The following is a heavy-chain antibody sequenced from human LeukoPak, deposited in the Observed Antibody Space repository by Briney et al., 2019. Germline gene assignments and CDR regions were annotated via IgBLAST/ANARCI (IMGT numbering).Heavy chain of an antibody. J-gene: IGHJ4*02. D-gene: IGHD2-15*01. V-gene: IGHV1-2*04. CDR2: INPNSGGT. CDR3: ARVLGYCSGGSCPFDY. Sequence: ASVKVSCKASGYTFTGYYMHWVRQAPGQGLEWMGWINPNSGGTNYAQKFQGWVTMTRDTSISTDYMELSRLRSDGTAVYYCARVLGYCSGGSCPFDYWGQGSLVTVSS. CDR1: GYTFTGYY.